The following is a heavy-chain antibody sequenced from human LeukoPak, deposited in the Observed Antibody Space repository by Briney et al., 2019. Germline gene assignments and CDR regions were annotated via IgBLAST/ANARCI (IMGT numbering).Heavy chain of an antibody. CDR2: INPNSGGT. CDR3: ARDRRRSGRLDFDY. Sequence: ASVKVSCKASGGTFSSYAISWVRQAPGQGLEWMGGINPNSGGTNYAQKFQGWVTMTRDTSISTAYMELSRLRSDDTAVYYCARDRRRSGRLDFDYWGQGTLVTVSS. CDR1: GGTFSSYA. J-gene: IGHJ4*02. V-gene: IGHV1-2*04. D-gene: IGHD6-19*01.